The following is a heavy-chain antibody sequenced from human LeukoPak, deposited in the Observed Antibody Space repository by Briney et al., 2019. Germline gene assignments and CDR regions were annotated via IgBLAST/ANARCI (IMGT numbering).Heavy chain of an antibody. CDR2: INTDGSST. CDR1: GFTLSSYW. J-gene: IGHJ6*03. D-gene: IGHD2-15*01. Sequence: GGSLRLSCAASGFTLSSYWMHWVREAPGKGLVWVSRINTDGSSTSYADSVKGRFTISRDNAKNSLYLQMNSLRAEDTAVYYCARDPGYCSGGSCYYYYYMDVWGKGTTVTVSS. CDR3: ARDPGYCSGGSCYYYYYMDV. V-gene: IGHV3-74*01.